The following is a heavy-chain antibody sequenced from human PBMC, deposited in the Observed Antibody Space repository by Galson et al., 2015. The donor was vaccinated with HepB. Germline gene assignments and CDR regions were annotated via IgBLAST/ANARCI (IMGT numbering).Heavy chain of an antibody. CDR3: ARPHDSSSWYYFDY. V-gene: IGHV3-30-3*01. CDR1: GFTFSSYA. CDR2: ISYDGSNK. D-gene: IGHD6-13*01. J-gene: IGHJ4*02. Sequence: SLRLSCAASGFTFSSYAMHWVRQAPGKGLEWVAVISYDGSNKYYADSVKGRFTISRDNSKNTLYLQMNSLRAEDTAVYYCARPHDSSSWYYFDYWGQGTLVTVSS.